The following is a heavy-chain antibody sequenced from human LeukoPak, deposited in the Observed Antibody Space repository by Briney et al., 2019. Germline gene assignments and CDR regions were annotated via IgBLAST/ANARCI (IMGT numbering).Heavy chain of an antibody. CDR1: GYTFTNYG. Sequence: ASVKVSCKASGYTFTNYGISWVRQAPGQGLEWMGWINPNRCSTFSAQNFQGRVTMTRDTSLSTAYMELSRLRSDDTAVYSCARGGGRYSNSWGQGALVTVSS. J-gene: IGHJ4*02. V-gene: IGHV1-2*02. CDR2: INPNRCST. CDR3: ARGGGRYSNS. D-gene: IGHD1-26*01.